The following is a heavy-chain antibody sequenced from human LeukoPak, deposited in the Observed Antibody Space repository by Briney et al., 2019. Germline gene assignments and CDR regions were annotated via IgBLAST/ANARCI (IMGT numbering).Heavy chain of an antibody. J-gene: IGHJ3*02. V-gene: IGHV3-53*01. CDR2: IYSGGST. CDR3: ARLTVTHAFDI. Sequence: GGSLRLPCAASGLTISNNFMGWVRQAPGKGLEWVSVIYSGGSTYYADSVKGRFTISGDNSKNTLYLQMNSLRAEDTAVYYCARLTVTHAFDIWGQGTMVTVSS. CDR1: GLTISNNF. D-gene: IGHD4-17*01.